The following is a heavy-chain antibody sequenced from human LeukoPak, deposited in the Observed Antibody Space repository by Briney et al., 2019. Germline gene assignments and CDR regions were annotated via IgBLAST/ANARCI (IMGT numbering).Heavy chain of an antibody. V-gene: IGHV3-23*01. Sequence: GGSLRLSCEASGFAFSGYAMSWVRQAPGKGLEWVSTIRNSGGDTYYADPVKGRFTISRDNSRNILYQQMRSLRAEDTAIYYCARTRITTRGYHYGLDVWGQGTMVTV. D-gene: IGHD1-26*01. CDR1: GFAFSGYA. J-gene: IGHJ6*02. CDR2: IRNSGGDT. CDR3: ARTRITTRGYHYGLDV.